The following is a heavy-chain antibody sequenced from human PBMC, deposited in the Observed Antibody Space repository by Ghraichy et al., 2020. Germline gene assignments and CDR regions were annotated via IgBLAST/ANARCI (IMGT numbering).Heavy chain of an antibody. J-gene: IGHJ5*02. CDR3: ARITTVTTFDWFDP. Sequence: ATVKVSCKASGYTFTGYYMHWVRQAPGQGLEWMGWINPNSGGTNYAQKFQGRVTMTRDTSISTAYMELSRLRSDDTAVYYCARITTVTTFDWFDPWGQGTLVTVSS. V-gene: IGHV1-2*02. D-gene: IGHD4-17*01. CDR2: INPNSGGT. CDR1: GYTFTGYY.